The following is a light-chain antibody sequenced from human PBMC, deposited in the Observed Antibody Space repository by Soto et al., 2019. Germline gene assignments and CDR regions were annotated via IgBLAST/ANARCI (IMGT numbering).Light chain of an antibody. V-gene: IGLV2-14*01. Sequence: ALTQPASVSGSPGQSITISCTGSSGDVGHYNYVSWYQQHPGKAPKLMIYEVSNRPSGVSNRFSGSKSGNTASLIISGLQAEDEADYYCTSYTTSRIWVFGGGTQLTVL. CDR2: EVS. J-gene: IGLJ3*02. CDR1: SGDVGHYNY. CDR3: TSYTTSRIWV.